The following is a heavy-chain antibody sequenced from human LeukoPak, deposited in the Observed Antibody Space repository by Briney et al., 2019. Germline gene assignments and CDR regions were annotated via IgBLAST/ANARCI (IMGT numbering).Heavy chain of an antibody. Sequence: PGGSLRLSCAASGFTFSSYEMNWVRQAPGKGLEWVSYISSSGSTIYYADSVKGRFTTSRDNANNSLYLQMNSLRAEDTAVYYCARERGSVLWFGVDVWGKGATVTMSS. V-gene: IGHV3-48*03. CDR2: ISSSGSTI. CDR1: GFTFSSYE. J-gene: IGHJ6*01. D-gene: IGHD3-10*01. CDR3: ARERGSVLWFGVDV.